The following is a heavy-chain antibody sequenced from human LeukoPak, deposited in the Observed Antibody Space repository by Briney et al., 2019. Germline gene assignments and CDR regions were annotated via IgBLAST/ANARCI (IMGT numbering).Heavy chain of an antibody. J-gene: IGHJ5*02. CDR1: GFTYSSYW. Sequence: PGGSLRLSCAASGFTYSSYWMSWVRQAPGKGPEWVANIKQDGSDKYYVDSVKGRFTISRDNAKNSLYLQMNSLRVEDTAAYYCARAVAENWFDPWGQGTLVTVSS. D-gene: IGHD6-19*01. CDR3: ARAVAENWFDP. V-gene: IGHV3-7*01. CDR2: IKQDGSDK.